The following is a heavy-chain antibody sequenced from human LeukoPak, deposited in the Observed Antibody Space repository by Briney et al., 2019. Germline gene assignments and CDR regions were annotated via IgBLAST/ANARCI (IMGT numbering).Heavy chain of an antibody. J-gene: IGHJ6*03. CDR1: GGSFSGYY. CDR2: INHSGST. V-gene: IGHV4-34*01. Sequence: SETLSLTCAVYGGSFSGYYWSWTRQPPGKGLEWIGEINHSGSTNYNPSLKSRVTISVDTSKNQFSLKLSSVTAADTAVYYCARQGPAGPPYYYYMDVWGKGTTVTVSS. CDR3: ARQGPAGPPYYYYMDV.